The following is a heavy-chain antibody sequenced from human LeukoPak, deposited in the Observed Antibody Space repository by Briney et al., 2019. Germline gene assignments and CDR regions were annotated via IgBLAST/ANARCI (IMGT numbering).Heavy chain of an antibody. CDR1: GGTFSSYA. V-gene: IGHV1-69*13. Sequence: SVKVSCKASGGTFSSYAISWVRQAPGQGLEWMGGIIPIFGTANYAQKFQGRVTITADESTSTAYMEPSSLRSEDTAVYYCASIPGDYGDYAFYGMDVWGQGTTVTVSS. D-gene: IGHD4-17*01. CDR3: ASIPGDYGDYAFYGMDV. CDR2: IIPIFGTA. J-gene: IGHJ6*02.